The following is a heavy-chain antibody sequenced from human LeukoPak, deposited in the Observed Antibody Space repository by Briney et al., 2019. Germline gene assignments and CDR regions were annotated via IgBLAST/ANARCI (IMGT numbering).Heavy chain of an antibody. V-gene: IGHV3-23*01. Sequence: GGSLRLSCAASGFTFSSYAMSWVRQAPGKGLEWVSAICGSGGSTYYGDSVKGRLPISRDNSKTTLYLEMKSLRAEDTAVYYCAKDRTPSHWGQGTLVTVSS. CDR3: AKDRTPSH. J-gene: IGHJ4*02. CDR2: ICGSGGST. CDR1: GFTFSSYA.